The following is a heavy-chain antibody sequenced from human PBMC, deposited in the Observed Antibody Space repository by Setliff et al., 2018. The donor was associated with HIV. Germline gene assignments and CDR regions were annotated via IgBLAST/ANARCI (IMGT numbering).Heavy chain of an antibody. V-gene: IGHV3-30-3*01. CDR2: ISGDGNII. CDR3: AKGASLVPRRPHFCYFDY. Sequence: PGGSLRLSCSASGFTFSSFAMNWVRQAPGKGLEWVAVISGDGNIIFYADSVKGRFTISRDNSKNTLYLQMNRLRADDTAIYYCAKGASLVPRRPHFCYFDYWGQGALVTVSS. J-gene: IGHJ4*02. CDR1: GFTFSSFA. D-gene: IGHD3-16*02.